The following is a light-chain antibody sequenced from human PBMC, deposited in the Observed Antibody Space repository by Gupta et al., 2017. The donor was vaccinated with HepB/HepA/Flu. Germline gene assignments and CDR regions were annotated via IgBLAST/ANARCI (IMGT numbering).Light chain of an antibody. CDR2: EDS. V-gene: IGLV3-1*01. Sequence: SCELTQSPSVSVSPGQTASITCSGEKLGDEYVSWYQQRPGQSPVLVIYEDSQRPSGIPERFSGSNSLNTATLTISETQAIDEADYYCQAWDSNTGSAIFGGGTTVTVL. CDR1: KLGDEY. J-gene: IGLJ2*01. CDR3: QAWDSNTGSAI.